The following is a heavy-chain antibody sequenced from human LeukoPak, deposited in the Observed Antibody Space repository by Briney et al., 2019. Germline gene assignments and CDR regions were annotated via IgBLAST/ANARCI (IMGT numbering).Heavy chain of an antibody. CDR3: AIVSRHYDFWSGSHDAFDI. CDR1: GYTFTSYG. CDR2: ISAYNDNT. Sequence: ASVKVSCKASGYTFTSYGISWVRQAPGQGLEWMGWISAYNDNTNYAQKLQGRVTMTTDTSTSTAYMELRSLRSDDTAVYYCAIVSRHYDFWSGSHDAFDIWGQGTMVTVSS. J-gene: IGHJ3*02. D-gene: IGHD3-3*01. V-gene: IGHV1-18*01.